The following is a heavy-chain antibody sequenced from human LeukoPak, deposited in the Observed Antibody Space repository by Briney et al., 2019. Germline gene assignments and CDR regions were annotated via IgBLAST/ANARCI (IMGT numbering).Heavy chain of an antibody. CDR1: GDSMRTSY. D-gene: IGHD3-3*01. V-gene: IGHV4-4*07. Sequence: KPSETLSLTCTVSGDSMRTSYWSWIRQPAGKGLEWIGRIQPGGTTNDKPSPKHRLTISLDTSKSQFSLRLTSMTAADTAVYYCARTTDLLEWLSFDHWGQGILVTV. J-gene: IGHJ4*02. CDR2: IQPGGTT. CDR3: ARTTDLLEWLSFDH.